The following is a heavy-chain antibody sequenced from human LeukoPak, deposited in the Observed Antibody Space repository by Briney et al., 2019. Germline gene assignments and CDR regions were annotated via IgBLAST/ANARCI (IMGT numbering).Heavy chain of an antibody. CDR1: RGPITSHY. CDR2: VSFSGTT. D-gene: IGHD1-26*01. Sequence: TPSETLSLTCTVSRGPITSHYWSWIRQPPGKGLQWIGHVSFSGTTKYSPSLNSRVTISRETSKNQFSLRVNSVTAADTAVYYCTRSRVSGSYFDYHSGMDVWGQGTTVIVSS. CDR3: TRSRVSGSYFDYHSGMDV. V-gene: IGHV4-59*11. J-gene: IGHJ6*02.